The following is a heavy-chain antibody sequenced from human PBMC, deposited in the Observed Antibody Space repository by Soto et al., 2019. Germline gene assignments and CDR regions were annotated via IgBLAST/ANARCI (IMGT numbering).Heavy chain of an antibody. J-gene: IGHJ4*02. D-gene: IGHD2-21*02. CDR3: GRQLAYCGGDCYTEPIDY. Sequence: ASVKVSCKTSGYTFTGYYIHWLRQAPGQGLEWMGWINPNTGGTKYEQKFQGRVTMTRDTSASTAYMELSRLRSDDTAVYYCGRQLAYCGGDCYTEPIDYWGQGTLVTVSS. CDR2: INPNTGGT. V-gene: IGHV1-2*02. CDR1: GYTFTGYY.